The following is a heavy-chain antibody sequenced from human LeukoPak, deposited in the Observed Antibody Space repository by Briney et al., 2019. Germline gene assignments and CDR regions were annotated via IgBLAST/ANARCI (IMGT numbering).Heavy chain of an antibody. J-gene: IGHJ3*02. Sequence: GESLGISCKGSGYSFTSYWISWVRQMPGKGLEWMGRIDPSDSYTNYSPSFQGHVTISADKSISTAYLQWSSLKASDTAMYYCARGGDIVVVPAALTGAFDIWGQGTMVTVSS. D-gene: IGHD2-2*01. CDR2: IDPSDSYT. CDR3: ARGGDIVVVPAALTGAFDI. CDR1: GYSFTSYW. V-gene: IGHV5-10-1*01.